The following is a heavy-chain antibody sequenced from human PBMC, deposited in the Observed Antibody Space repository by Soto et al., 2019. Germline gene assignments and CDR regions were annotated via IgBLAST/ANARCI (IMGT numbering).Heavy chain of an antibody. V-gene: IGHV1-69*02. Sequence: GASVKVSCKASGGTFSSYTISWVRQAPGQGLEWMGRIIPILGIANYAQKFQGRVTITRDTSASTAYMELTNLRSEDTAVYYCSRGVVSMIRGLIIPAPQNFDYWGQGTLVTVSS. CDR2: IIPILGIA. J-gene: IGHJ4*02. CDR1: GGTFSSYT. CDR3: SRGVVSMIRGLIIPAPQNFDY. D-gene: IGHD3-10*01.